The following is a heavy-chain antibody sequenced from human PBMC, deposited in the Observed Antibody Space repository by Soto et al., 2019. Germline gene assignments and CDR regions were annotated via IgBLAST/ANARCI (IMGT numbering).Heavy chain of an antibody. J-gene: IGHJ5*02. Sequence: QVQLQESGPGLVKPSQTLSLTCTVSGGSISSGGYYWSWIRQHPGKGLEWIGYIYYSGRTYYNPSLKSRVTISVDTSKNQFSLKLSSVTAADTAVYYCARYPVLRYCDWLSKNWFDPWGQGTLVTVSS. CDR2: IYYSGRT. CDR1: GGSISSGGYY. V-gene: IGHV4-31*03. D-gene: IGHD3-9*01. CDR3: ARYPVLRYCDWLSKNWFDP.